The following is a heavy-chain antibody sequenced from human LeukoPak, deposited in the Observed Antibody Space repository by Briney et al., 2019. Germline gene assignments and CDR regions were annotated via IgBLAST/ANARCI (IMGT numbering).Heavy chain of an antibody. V-gene: IGHV3-23*01. D-gene: IGHD3-22*01. CDR2: ISGSGGST. Sequence: GGSLRLSCAASGFTFSSYAMSWVRQAPGKGLEWVSAISGSGGSTYYADSVKGRFTISRDNSKNTLYLQMNSLRAEDTAVYYCAKDSGYYYDSSGYSAGPKNWFDPWGQGTLVTVSS. CDR1: GFTFSSYA. J-gene: IGHJ5*02. CDR3: AKDSGYYYDSSGYSAGPKNWFDP.